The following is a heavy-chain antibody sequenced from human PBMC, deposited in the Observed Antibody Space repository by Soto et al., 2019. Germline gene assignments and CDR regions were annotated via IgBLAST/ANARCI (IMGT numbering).Heavy chain of an antibody. CDR2: IYYSGNS. J-gene: IGHJ4*02. CDR1: GGSVSSGNYY. CDR3: ARDADISGYYYFDY. V-gene: IGHV4-61*01. D-gene: IGHD3-22*01. Sequence: QVQLQESGPGLVKPSETLSLTCTVSGGSVSSGNYYWSWIRQPPGKGLEWIGCIYYSGNSNYNPYLKSRVTISIDTSKNQFSLKLSSVTAADTAVYYCARDADISGYYYFDYWGQGTLVTVSS.